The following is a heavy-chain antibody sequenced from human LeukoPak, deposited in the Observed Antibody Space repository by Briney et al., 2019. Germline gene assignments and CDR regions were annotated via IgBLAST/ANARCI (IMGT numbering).Heavy chain of an antibody. J-gene: IGHJ4*02. Sequence: TLSLTCTVSGGSISSGSYYWSWIRQPAGKGLEWIGRIYTSGSTNYNPSLKSRVTISVDTSKNQFSLKLTSVTAADTAVYYCASDSFYDSGGYFYYWGQGTPVTVSS. CDR1: GGSISSGSYY. V-gene: IGHV4-61*02. D-gene: IGHD3-22*01. CDR3: ASDSFYDSGGYFYY. CDR2: IYTSGST.